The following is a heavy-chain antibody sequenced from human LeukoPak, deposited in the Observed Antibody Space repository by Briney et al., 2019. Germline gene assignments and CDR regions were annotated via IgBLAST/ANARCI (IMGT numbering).Heavy chain of an antibody. CDR2: IYHSGST. D-gene: IGHD6-6*01. CDR3: ARDRTAGIAARPRWFDP. Sequence: SETLSLTCAVAGGSISSSNWWSWVRQPPEKGLEWMGEIYHSGSTNYNPSLKSRVTMSVDTSKNQFSLKLSSVTAADTAVYYCARDRTAGIAARPRWFDPWGQGTLVTVSS. V-gene: IGHV4-4*02. J-gene: IGHJ5*02. CDR1: GGSISSSNW.